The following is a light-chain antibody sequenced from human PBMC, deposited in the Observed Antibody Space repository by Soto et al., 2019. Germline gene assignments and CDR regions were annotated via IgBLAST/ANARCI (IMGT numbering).Light chain of an antibody. Sequence: DIQMTQSPSTLSASAGDRVTITCRASQSISSWLAWYQQKPGKAPKLLIYKASSLESGVPSSFGGSGSGTEFTLTISSLQPDDFATYYCQQYNSHSRTVGQGTKVDIK. CDR2: KAS. J-gene: IGKJ2*01. CDR3: QQYNSHSRT. V-gene: IGKV1-5*03. CDR1: QSISSW.